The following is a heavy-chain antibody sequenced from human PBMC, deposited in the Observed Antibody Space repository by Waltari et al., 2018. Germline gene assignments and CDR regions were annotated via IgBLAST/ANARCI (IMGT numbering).Heavy chain of an antibody. V-gene: IGHV3-74*03. CDR1: GFTFNTYW. CDR2: INGGGSGT. D-gene: IGHD6-13*01. J-gene: IGHJ4*02. CDR3: ARDGAGDIDLDN. Sequence: EVQLVESGGGLIQPGGSLRLSCAPSGFTFNTYWMHWVRQVPGKGLVWVSRINGGGSGTMYADSVKGRFTISRDNAKNTFYLQMNSLRVEDTAVYYCARDGAGDIDLDNWGQGTLVTVSS.